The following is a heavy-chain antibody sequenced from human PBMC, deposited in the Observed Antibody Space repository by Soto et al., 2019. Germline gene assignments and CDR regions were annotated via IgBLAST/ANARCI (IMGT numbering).Heavy chain of an antibody. CDR1: GFSFENYG. D-gene: IGHD5-12*01. CDR2: IWYDGSLQ. J-gene: IGHJ6*02. Sequence: QVQMVESGGGVVQPGRSLRLSCAASGFSFENYGMHWVRQAPGRGLEWVAIIWYDGSLQYYAAAVKGRFTISRDNSNNTLYLEMNRLRAEDTAVYYCANLWGDGYNLGQDYNGMDVWGQGTTVIVSS. V-gene: IGHV3-33*06. CDR3: ANLWGDGYNLGQDYNGMDV.